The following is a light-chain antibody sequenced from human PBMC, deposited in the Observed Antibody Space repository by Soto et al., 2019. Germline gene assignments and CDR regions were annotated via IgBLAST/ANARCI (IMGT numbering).Light chain of an antibody. CDR1: QSISSN. CDR3: QQCDSWPLT. CDR2: RTS. J-gene: IGKJ4*01. V-gene: IGKV3-15*01. Sequence: VMKQSPATLSVSTRERATLSCRASQSISSNLAWYQQKPGQAPRLLMFRTSSRATGFPARFSGSGSGTEFTLTISSLQSEDFAVYYCQQCDSWPLTFGGGTKVDIK.